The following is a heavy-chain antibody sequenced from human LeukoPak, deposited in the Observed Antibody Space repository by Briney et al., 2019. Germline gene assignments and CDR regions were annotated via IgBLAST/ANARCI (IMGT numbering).Heavy chain of an antibody. CDR2: IYYSGST. CDR1: GGSISSGGYY. D-gene: IGHD1-7*01. J-gene: IGHJ4*02. CDR3: ARGPYNWNYGAYFDY. Sequence: SQTPSLTCTVSGGSISSGGYYWSWIRQHPGTGLEWIGYIYYSGSTYYNPSLKSRVTISVDTSKNQFSLKLSSVTAADTAVYYCARGPYNWNYGAYFDYWGQGTLVTVSS. V-gene: IGHV4-31*03.